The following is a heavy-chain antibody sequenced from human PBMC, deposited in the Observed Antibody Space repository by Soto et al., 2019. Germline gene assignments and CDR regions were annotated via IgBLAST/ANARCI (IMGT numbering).Heavy chain of an antibody. Sequence: QVQLVESGGGVVQPGRSLRLSCAASGFTFSSYGMHWVRQAPGKGLEWVAVIWYDGSNKYYADSVKGRFTISRDNSKNTRYLQMNSLSAEDTAVYYCARDAGGSGSYYAPLPYYYYYGMDVWGQGTTVTVSS. CDR3: ARDAGGSGSYYAPLPYYYYYGMDV. CDR2: IWYDGSNK. J-gene: IGHJ6*02. V-gene: IGHV3-33*01. CDR1: GFTFSSYG. D-gene: IGHD3-10*01.